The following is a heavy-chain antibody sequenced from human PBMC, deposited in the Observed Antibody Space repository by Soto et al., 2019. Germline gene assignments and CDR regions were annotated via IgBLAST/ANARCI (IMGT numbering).Heavy chain of an antibody. CDR3: ARAYSSSSPYYSCGMDV. CDR1: GYTFTGYY. Sequence: ASVKVSCKASGYTFTGYYMHWVRQAPGQGLEWMGWINPNSGGTNYAQKFQGWVTMTRDTSISTAYMELSRLRSDDTAVYYCARAYSSSSPYYSCGMDVWGQGPTVTVSS. CDR2: INPNSGGT. D-gene: IGHD6-6*01. V-gene: IGHV1-2*04. J-gene: IGHJ6*02.